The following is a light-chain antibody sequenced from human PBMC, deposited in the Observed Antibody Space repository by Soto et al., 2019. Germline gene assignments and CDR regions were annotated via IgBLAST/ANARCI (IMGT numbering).Light chain of an antibody. V-gene: IGKV1-8*01. Sequence: AIRMTQSPSSFSASTGDRVTITCRASQGISSYLAWYQQKPVKATKLLIYAASTLQSGVPSRFSGSGSGTDFTLTISCLQSEDFATYYCQQYYSYHSAFGQGTKVEIK. CDR2: AAS. J-gene: IGKJ1*01. CDR1: QGISSY. CDR3: QQYYSYHSA.